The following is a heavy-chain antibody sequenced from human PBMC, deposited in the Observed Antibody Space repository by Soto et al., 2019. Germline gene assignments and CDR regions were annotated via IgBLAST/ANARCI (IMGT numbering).Heavy chain of an antibody. Sequence: ASVKVSCKASGYTFTSYDINWVRQATGQGLEWMGWMNPNSGNTGYAQKFQGRVTMTRNNSISTAYMEMSSLRSEDTAVYYCASGMYSSSWYGDYYYYYGMDVWGQGTTVTVSS. D-gene: IGHD6-13*01. CDR3: ASGMYSSSWYGDYYYYYGMDV. J-gene: IGHJ6*02. CDR1: GYTFTSYD. V-gene: IGHV1-8*01. CDR2: MNPNSGNT.